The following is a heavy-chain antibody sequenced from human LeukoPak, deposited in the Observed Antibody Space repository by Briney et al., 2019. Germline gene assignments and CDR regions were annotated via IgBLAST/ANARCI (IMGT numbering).Heavy chain of an antibody. D-gene: IGHD6-13*01. CDR3: AKAPPYISAAYNFDY. J-gene: IGHJ4*02. V-gene: IGHV4-39*07. Sequence: SETLSLTCTASGGSISSSSYYWGWIRQPPGKGLEWIGSIYYSGSTYYNPSLRSRVTISVDTSKNQFSLKLTSVTAADTAVYYCAKAPPYISAAYNFDYWGQGTLVTVSS. CDR1: GGSISSSSYY. CDR2: IYYSGST.